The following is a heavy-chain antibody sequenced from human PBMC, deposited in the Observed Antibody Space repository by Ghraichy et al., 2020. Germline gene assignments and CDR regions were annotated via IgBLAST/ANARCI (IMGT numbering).Heavy chain of an antibody. V-gene: IGHV4-34*01. CDR1: GGSFSGYY. D-gene: IGHD4-17*01. Sequence: SETLSLTCAVYGGSFSGYYWSWIRQPPGKGLEWIGEINHSGSTNYNPSLKSRVTISVDTSKNQFSLKLSSVTAADTAVYYCVRAPSYRATVPRFDPWGQGTLVTVSS. CDR2: INHSGST. CDR3: VRAPSYRATVPRFDP. J-gene: IGHJ5*02.